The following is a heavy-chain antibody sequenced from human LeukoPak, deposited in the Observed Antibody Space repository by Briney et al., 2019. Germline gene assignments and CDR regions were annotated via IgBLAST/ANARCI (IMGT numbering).Heavy chain of an antibody. J-gene: IGHJ4*02. D-gene: IGHD6-19*01. V-gene: IGHV4-59*02. Sequence: SETLSLTCTVYGGSVSSYYWSWIRQPPGKGLEWVGYIYYSGSTNYNPSLKSRVTISVDTSKNQFSLKLSSVTAADTAVYYCARGQQWLVPGDYFDYWGQGTLVTVSS. CDR3: ARGQQWLVPGDYFDY. CDR2: IYYSGST. CDR1: GGSVSSYY.